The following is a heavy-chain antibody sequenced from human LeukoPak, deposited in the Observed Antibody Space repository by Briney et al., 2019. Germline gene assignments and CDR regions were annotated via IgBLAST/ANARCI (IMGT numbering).Heavy chain of an antibody. CDR1: GFTVSSNS. CDR3: AKDRGGGSQLGDAYDV. Sequence: GGSLRLSCTVSGFTVSSNSMSWVRQAPGKGLEWVSFIYSDNTHYSDSVKGRFTISRDNVRKSLYLQMNSLRIEDTALYYCAKDRGGGSQLGDAYDVWGQGTMVSVSS. CDR2: IYSDNT. V-gene: IGHV3-53*01. D-gene: IGHD5-24*01. J-gene: IGHJ3*01.